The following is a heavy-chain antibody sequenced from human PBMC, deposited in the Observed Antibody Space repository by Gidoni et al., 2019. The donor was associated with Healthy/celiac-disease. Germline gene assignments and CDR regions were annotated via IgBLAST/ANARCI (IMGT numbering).Heavy chain of an antibody. CDR3: ARDMYYYDSSGYYRSSFDAFDI. CDR1: GFTFISYS. V-gene: IGHV3-21*01. Sequence: VESGGGLFKPGGSLRLSCAASGFTFISYSMNWVRQAPGKGLEWVSSISSSSSYIYYADSVKGRFTISRDNAKNSLYLQMNSLRAEDTAVYYCARDMYYYDSSGYYRSSFDAFDIWGQGTMVTVSS. J-gene: IGHJ3*02. D-gene: IGHD3-22*01. CDR2: ISSSSSYI.